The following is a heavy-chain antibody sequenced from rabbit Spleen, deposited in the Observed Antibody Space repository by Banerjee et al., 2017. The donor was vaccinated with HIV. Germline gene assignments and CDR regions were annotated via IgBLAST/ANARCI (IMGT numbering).Heavy chain of an antibody. CDR2: TWTASGATS. CDR1: GFTISSAYY. V-gene: IGHV1S45*01. D-gene: IGHD2-1*01. CDR3: ARGIATMTMVIFPYYFNL. J-gene: IGHJ4*01. Sequence: QEQLVESGGGLVQPEGSLTLTCKASGFTISSAYYMCWVRQAPGKGLEWIACTWTASGATSYYAPWAKGRFTASKTSSTTVTLQMTSLTAADTATYFCARGIATMTMVIFPYYFNLWGPGTLVTVS.